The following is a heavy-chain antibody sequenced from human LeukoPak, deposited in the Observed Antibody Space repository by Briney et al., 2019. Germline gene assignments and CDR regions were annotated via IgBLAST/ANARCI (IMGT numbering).Heavy chain of an antibody. CDR1: GGSISSYY. CDR2: IYYSGST. V-gene: IGHV4-59*01. D-gene: IGHD6-19*01. Sequence: PSETLSLTCTVSGGSISSYYWSWIRQPPGKGLEWIGYIYYSGSTNYNSSLKSRVTISVDTSKNQFSLKLSSVTAADTAVYYCAREADSSGWYGDAFDIWGQGTMVTVSS. CDR3: AREADSSGWYGDAFDI. J-gene: IGHJ3*02.